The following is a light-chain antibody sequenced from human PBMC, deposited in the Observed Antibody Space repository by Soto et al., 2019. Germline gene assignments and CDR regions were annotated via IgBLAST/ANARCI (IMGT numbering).Light chain of an antibody. Sequence: EIVMTQSAATLSVSPGERATLSCRAGQSVSSNLAWYQQKPGQAPRLLIYGASTRATGIPARFSGSGSGTEFTLTISSLQSEDFAVYYCQQYNNWPPWTFGQGTKVEIK. CDR3: QQYNNWPPWT. CDR1: QSVSSN. J-gene: IGKJ1*01. V-gene: IGKV3-15*01. CDR2: GAS.